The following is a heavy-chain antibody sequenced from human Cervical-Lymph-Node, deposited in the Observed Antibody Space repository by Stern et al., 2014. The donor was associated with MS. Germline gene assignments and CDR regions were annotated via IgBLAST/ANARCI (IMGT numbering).Heavy chain of an antibody. Sequence: MQLVQSGGGLVQPGRSLRLSCAASGFTFHDYAMHWVRQAPGKGLEWVSGISSNSAGIDYADSVKGRFTISRDNAKNSLYLQMNSLRAEDTALYYCAKGTHYYDGSSMDVWGQGTTVTVSS. CDR1: GFTFHDYA. D-gene: IGHD3-22*01. V-gene: IGHV3-9*01. J-gene: IGHJ6*02. CDR2: ISSNSAGI. CDR3: AKGTHYYDGSSMDV.